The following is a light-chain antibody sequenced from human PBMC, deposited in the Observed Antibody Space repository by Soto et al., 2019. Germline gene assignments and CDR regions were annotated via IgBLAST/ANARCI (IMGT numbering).Light chain of an antibody. CDR3: QHYDGSPRT. J-gene: IGKJ2*01. CDR1: QSVNSNY. V-gene: IGKV3-20*01. CDR2: GVF. Sequence: ETVLTQSPGTVSLSPGERATLSCRTSQSVNSNYLAWYQQKPGQAPRLLIYGVFNRATGIPDRFSGSGSGTDFTLTISGLKPEDSAFYYCQHYDGSPRTFGQGTKLEIK.